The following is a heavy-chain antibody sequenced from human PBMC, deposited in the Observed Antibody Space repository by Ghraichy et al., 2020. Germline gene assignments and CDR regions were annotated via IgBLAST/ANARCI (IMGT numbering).Heavy chain of an antibody. V-gene: IGHV4-59*08. Sequence: SETLSLTCTVSGGSISGYYWSWIRQPPGKGLEWIGYISYSGSTNYNPSLENRVTISVDTSKNQFSLKLSSVTAADTAVYYCARRVGAGRVNDAFDIWGQGTMVTVSS. D-gene: IGHD1-26*01. CDR1: GGSISGYY. J-gene: IGHJ3*02. CDR2: ISYSGST. CDR3: ARRVGAGRVNDAFDI.